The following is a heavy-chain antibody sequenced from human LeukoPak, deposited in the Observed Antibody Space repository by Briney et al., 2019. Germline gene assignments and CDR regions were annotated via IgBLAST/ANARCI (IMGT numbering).Heavy chain of an antibody. CDR2: IIPIFGTA. D-gene: IGHD1-26*01. J-gene: IGHJ6*03. V-gene: IGHV1-69*05. CDR3: ASSTTPEYYYYYYMDV. CDR1: GGTFSSYA. Sequence: SVKVSCKASGGTFSSYAISWVRQAPGQGLEWMGGIIPIFGTANYAQKFQGRVTITTDESTSTAYMELSSLRSEDTAVYYCASSTTPEYYYYYYMDVWGKGTTVTVSS.